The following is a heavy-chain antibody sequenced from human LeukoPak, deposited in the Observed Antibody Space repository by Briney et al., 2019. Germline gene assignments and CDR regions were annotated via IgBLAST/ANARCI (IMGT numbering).Heavy chain of an antibody. V-gene: IGHV4-34*01. J-gene: IGHJ6*02. CDR2: INHSGST. CDR3: ARGSVTTSLSYYYGMDV. Sequence: SETLSLTCTVSGGSITSYYWSWIRQPPGKGLEWIGEINHSGSTNYNPSLKSRVTISVDTSKNQFSLKLSSVTAADTAVYYCARGSVTTSLSYYYGMDVWGQGTTVTVSS. D-gene: IGHD4-11*01. CDR1: GGSITSYY.